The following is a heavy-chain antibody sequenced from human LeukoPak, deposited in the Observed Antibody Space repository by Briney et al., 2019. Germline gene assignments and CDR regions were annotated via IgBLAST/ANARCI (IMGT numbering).Heavy chain of an antibody. V-gene: IGHV4-4*07. CDR2: IYTSGST. CDR3: ARASSEYDSSGYYDFDY. CDR1: GGSISSYY. J-gene: IGHJ4*02. D-gene: IGHD3-22*01. Sequence: PSETLSLTCTVSGGSISSYYWSWIRQPAGKGLEWIGRIYTSGSTNYNPSLKSRVTVSVDTSKNQFSLKLSSVTAADTAVYYCARASSEYDSSGYYDFDYWGQGTLVTVSS.